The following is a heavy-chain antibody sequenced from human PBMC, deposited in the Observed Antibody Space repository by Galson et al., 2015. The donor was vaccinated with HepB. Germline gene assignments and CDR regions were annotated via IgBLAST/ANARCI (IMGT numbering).Heavy chain of an antibody. V-gene: IGHV3-7*01. J-gene: IGHJ4*02. CDR1: GFTFSSYW. CDR3: ARFVGLRGAPGFDY. D-gene: IGHD1-26*01. Sequence: SLRLSCAASGFTFSSYWMSWVRQAPGKGLEWVANIKQDGSEKYYVDSVKGRFTISRDNAKNSLYLQMNSLRAEDTAVYYCARFVGLRGAPGFDYWGQGTLVTVSS. CDR2: IKQDGSEK.